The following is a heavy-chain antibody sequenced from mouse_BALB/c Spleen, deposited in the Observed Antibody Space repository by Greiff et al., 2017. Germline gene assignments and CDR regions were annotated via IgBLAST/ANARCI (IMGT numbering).Heavy chain of an antibody. J-gene: IGHJ4*01. Sequence: EVHLVESGGGLVKPGGSLKLSCAASGFTFSSYAMSWVRQTPEKRLEWVASISSGGSTYYPDSVKGRFTISRDNARNILYLQMSSLRSEDTAMYYCARENRYDDAMDYWGQGTSVTVSS. V-gene: IGHV5-6-5*01. CDR1: GFTFSSYA. D-gene: IGHD2-14*01. CDR2: ISSGGST. CDR3: ARENRYDDAMDY.